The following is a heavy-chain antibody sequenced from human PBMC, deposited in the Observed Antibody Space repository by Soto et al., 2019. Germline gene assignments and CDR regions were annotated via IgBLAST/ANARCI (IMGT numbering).Heavy chain of an antibody. CDR2: VYSSGST. J-gene: IGHJ3*01. V-gene: IGHV4-39*01. Sequence: QLQLQESGPGLVKPSETLSLTCTVSGDSISSSTYYWGWIRQPPGKGLEWIGSVYSSGSTYYNPSLKRRLTISVDTSRTQFSLKLSSVTATDTAVYYCVRHSSMTTVTFGVWGQGTMVTVSS. CDR3: VRHSSMTTVTFGV. D-gene: IGHD4-17*01. CDR1: GDSISSSTYY.